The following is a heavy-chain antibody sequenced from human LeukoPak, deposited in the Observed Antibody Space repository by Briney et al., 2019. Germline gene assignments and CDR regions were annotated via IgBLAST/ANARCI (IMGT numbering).Heavy chain of an antibody. CDR3: ARADSSSSLFDY. D-gene: IGHD6-6*01. CDR1: GGSISSYY. J-gene: IGHJ4*01. V-gene: IGHV4-59*01. CDR2: IYYSGST. Sequence: SETLSLTCTVSGGSISSYYWSWIRQPPGKGLEWIGYIYYSGSTNYNPSLKSRVTISVDTSKNQFSLKLSSVTAADTAVYYCARADSSSSLFDYWGPGALVTASS.